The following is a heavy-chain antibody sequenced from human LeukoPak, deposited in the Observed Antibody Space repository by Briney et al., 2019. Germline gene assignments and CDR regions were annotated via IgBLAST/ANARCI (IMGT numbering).Heavy chain of an antibody. CDR2: ISNSGGRT. CDR1: GFTFSSYA. V-gene: IGHV3-23*01. J-gene: IGHJ5*02. D-gene: IGHD2-15*01. Sequence: GGSLRLSCAASGFTFSSYAMSWVRQAPGKGLEWVSSISNSGGRTFYTDSVKGRFTISRDNSKNTLYLQMNSLRAEDTAVYYCAKANVVAAMADWFDPWGQGTLVTVSS. CDR3: AKANVVAAMADWFDP.